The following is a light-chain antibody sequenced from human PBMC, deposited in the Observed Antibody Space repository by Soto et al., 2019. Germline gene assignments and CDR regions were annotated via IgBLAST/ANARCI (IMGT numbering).Light chain of an antibody. CDR3: KQRTHWPWT. CDR2: KVS. J-gene: IGKJ1*01. Sequence: VVIGNSQLSLPVCRGQLSSSACGSSLRLVYSDEYTYLNWFQQRPGQAPRCLIYKVSTRDSGVPDRFSGSGSGTDFTLKISRVEAEDVAVYYCKQRTHWPWTFGQGTKLEIK. CDR1: LRLVYSDEYTY. V-gene: IGKV2-30*01.